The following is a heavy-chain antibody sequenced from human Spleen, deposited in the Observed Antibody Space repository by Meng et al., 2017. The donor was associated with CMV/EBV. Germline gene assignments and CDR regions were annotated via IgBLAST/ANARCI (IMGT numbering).Heavy chain of an antibody. CDR1: GFTFSRYS. V-gene: IGHV3-20*04. J-gene: IGHJ4*02. Sequence: GGSLRLSCAASGFTFSRYSLNWVRQAPGKGLEWVSGLNYNGGTRAYADSVKGRFSISRDNSKSSLYLQMNSLRAEDTALYYCARDQGHCSSTSCYWGPFDYWGQGALVTVSS. CDR3: ARDQGHCSSTSCYWGPFDY. CDR2: LNYNGGTR. D-gene: IGHD2-2*01.